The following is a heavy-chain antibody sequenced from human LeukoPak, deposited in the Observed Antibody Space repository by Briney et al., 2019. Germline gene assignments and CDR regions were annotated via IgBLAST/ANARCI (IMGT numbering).Heavy chain of an antibody. CDR2: INPNSGGT. V-gene: IGHV1-2*02. Sequence: ASVKVSCKASGYTFTGYYMHWVRQAPGQGLEWMGWINPNSGGTNYAQKFQGRVTMTRDTSISTAYMELSRLRSDDTAVYYCARDQVGGVVVPAAYYYGMDVWGQGTTVTVSS. D-gene: IGHD2-2*01. CDR3: ARDQVGGVVVPAAYYYGMDV. J-gene: IGHJ6*02. CDR1: GYTFTGYY.